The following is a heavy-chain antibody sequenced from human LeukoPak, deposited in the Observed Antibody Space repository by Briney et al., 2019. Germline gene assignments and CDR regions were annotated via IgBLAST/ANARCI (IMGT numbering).Heavy chain of an antibody. CDR1: GFTFSNYA. D-gene: IGHD1-7*01. CDR3: ARAHNWKYGTFDY. J-gene: IGHJ4*02. Sequence: GGSLRLSCAASGFTFSNYAMSWVRQAPGKGLEWVSTFSFNGVTTYYADSAKGRFTISRDNSKNTVYLQMNNLRAEDTAVYYCARAHNWKYGTFDYWGQGTLVTVSS. V-gene: IGHV3-23*01. CDR2: FSFNGVTT.